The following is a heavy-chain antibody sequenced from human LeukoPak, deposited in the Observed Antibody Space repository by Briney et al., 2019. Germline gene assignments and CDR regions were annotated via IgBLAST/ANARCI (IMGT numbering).Heavy chain of an antibody. CDR3: ARDRGRGYMDV. J-gene: IGHJ6*03. CDR1: GFSFSSYS. V-gene: IGHV3-21*01. D-gene: IGHD1-26*01. Sequence: GGSLRLSCAASGFSFSSYSMNWVRQSPGKWLEWVSSISRSSSNTYYADSLKGRFTISRDNAKNSLYLQMNSLRAEDTAVYYCARDRGRGYMDVWGKGTTVTVSS. CDR2: ISRSSSNT.